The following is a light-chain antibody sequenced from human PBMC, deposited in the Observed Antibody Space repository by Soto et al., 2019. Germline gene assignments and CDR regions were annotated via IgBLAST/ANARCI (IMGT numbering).Light chain of an antibody. V-gene: IGLV1-47*02. Sequence: QSVLTQRPSAYGTAGQVVTISCSGGDSNIGSNSVYWYQHLPRMAPKLLIYYNNQRPSGVPDRFSGSRSGTSASLAIVGLRSEDEAVYYCAAWDASLSACVFGNGTKVTVL. CDR2: YNN. J-gene: IGLJ1*01. CDR1: DSNIGSNS. CDR3: AAWDASLSACV.